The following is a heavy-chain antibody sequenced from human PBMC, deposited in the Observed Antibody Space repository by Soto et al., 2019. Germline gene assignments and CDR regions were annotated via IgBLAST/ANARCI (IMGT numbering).Heavy chain of an antibody. D-gene: IGHD5-18*01. V-gene: IGHV4-34*01. CDR1: CGSLIGVY. J-gene: IGHJ6*02. Sequence: SETLSLTCVFYCGSLIGVYWTWIRQPPGKGLEWIGEINHSGSTNYSPSLESRVTISLDTSNNQFSLKLSSVTAADTAVYYCARGPGYSYGYSVYYYYYGMDVWGQGTTVTVSS. CDR3: ARGPGYSYGYSVYYYYYGMDV. CDR2: INHSGST.